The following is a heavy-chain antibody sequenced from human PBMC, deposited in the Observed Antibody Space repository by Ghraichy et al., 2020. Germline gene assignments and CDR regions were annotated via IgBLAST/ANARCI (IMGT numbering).Heavy chain of an antibody. CDR3: ARVGYFASPAYYG. CDR2: VNEDGSVK. CDR1: GFAFSSYW. D-gene: IGHD3-9*01. Sequence: LSLTCTASGFAFSSYWMSWVRQAPGKGLEWVANVNEDGSVKYFVDSVTGRFTISRDNAKNSLYLQMNSLRVEDTAVYFCARVGYFASPAYYGWGQGTLVTVSS. J-gene: IGHJ1*01. V-gene: IGHV3-7*03.